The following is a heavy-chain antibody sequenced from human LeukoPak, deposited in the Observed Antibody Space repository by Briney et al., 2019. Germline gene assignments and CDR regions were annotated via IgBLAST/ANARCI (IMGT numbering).Heavy chain of an antibody. J-gene: IGHJ4*02. CDR2: IIPIFGTA. V-gene: IGHV1-69*06. CDR1: GGTFSSYA. D-gene: IGHD6-19*01. CDR3: ARALTGYSSNFDY. Sequence: ASVKVSCKASGGTFSSYAISWVRQAPGQGLEWMGGIIPIFGTANYAQKFQGRVTITADKSTSTAYMELSSLRSEDTAVYYCARALTGYSSNFDYWGQGTLVTVSS.